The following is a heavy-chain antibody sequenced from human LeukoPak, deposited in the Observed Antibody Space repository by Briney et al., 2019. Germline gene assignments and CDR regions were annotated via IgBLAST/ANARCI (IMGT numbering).Heavy chain of an antibody. D-gene: IGHD4-17*01. V-gene: IGHV1-46*01. CDR1: GYTFTSYY. CDR2: INPSGGST. J-gene: IGHJ4*02. CDR3: ARDRGTGAPAPTVVDY. Sequence: ASVKVSCKASGYTFTSYYMHWVRQAPGQGLEWMGIINPSGGSTSYAQKFQGRVTMTRDTSTSTVYMELSSLRSEDTAVYYCARDRGTGAPAPTVVDYWGQGTLVTVSS.